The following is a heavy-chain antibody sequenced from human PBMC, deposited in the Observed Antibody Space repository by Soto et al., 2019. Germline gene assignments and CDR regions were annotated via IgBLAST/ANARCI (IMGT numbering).Heavy chain of an antibody. J-gene: IGHJ4*02. CDR2: IGASGDIT. Sequence: GALRLSCAASGFSFTNFAMSWVRQAPGKGLEWVAGIGASGDITWYADSVKGRLSISRDNSKNTLYLQLNSLRFEDTAVYYCAKDDFTDRGDDYFDYWGPGTLVTVSS. D-gene: IGHD2-21*02. V-gene: IGHV3-23*01. CDR3: AKDDFTDRGDDYFDY. CDR1: GFSFTNFA.